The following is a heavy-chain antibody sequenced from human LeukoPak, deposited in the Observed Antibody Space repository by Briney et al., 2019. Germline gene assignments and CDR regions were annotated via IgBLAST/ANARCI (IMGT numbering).Heavy chain of an antibody. CDR1: GFTLSNYW. J-gene: IGHJ4*02. CDR2: ISSSGSTI. Sequence: PGGSLRLSCEASGFTLSNYWMSWIRQAPGKGLEWVSYISSSGSTIYYADSVKGRFTISRDNAKNSLYLQMNSLRAEDTAVYYCAREGDGYNPHPLFDYWGQGTLVTVSS. D-gene: IGHD5-24*01. CDR3: AREGDGYNPHPLFDY. V-gene: IGHV3-11*01.